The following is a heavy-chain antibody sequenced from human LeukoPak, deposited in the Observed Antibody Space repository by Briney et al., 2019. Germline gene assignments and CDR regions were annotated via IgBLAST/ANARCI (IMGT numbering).Heavy chain of an antibody. J-gene: IGHJ3*01. CDR1: GSSIYSDYF. CDR2: IHHSGTI. D-gene: IGHD1-26*01. V-gene: IGHV4-38-2*01. CDR3: ARHSRVIVGAICAYDF. Sequence: PSETLSLTCAVSGSSIYSDYFWAWIRQPPGKGLEWIGSIHHSGTIYYNPSLRSRVTISVGTSDNHFSLNLNSVTAADTALYYCARHSRVIVGAICAYDFWSQGTKVTVSS.